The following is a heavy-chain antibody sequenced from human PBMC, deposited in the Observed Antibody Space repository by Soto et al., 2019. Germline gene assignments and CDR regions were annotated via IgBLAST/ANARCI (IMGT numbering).Heavy chain of an antibody. CDR2: ISAYNGNT. J-gene: IGHJ6*03. CDR3: ARGGEQQMALLYYYIDV. Sequence: QVQLVQSGAEVKKPGASVKVSCKASGYTFTSYGISWVRQAPGQGLEWMGWISAYNGNTNYAQKLQGRVTMTTDTSTSTADMELRSLRSDDTAVDYCARGGEQQMALLYYYIDVWGKGTTVTVSS. D-gene: IGHD6-13*01. CDR1: GYTFTSYG. V-gene: IGHV1-18*01.